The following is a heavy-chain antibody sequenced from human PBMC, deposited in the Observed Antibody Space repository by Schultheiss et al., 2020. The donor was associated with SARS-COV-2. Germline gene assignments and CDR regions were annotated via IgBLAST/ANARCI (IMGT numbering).Heavy chain of an antibody. V-gene: IGHV1-18*01. Sequence: ASVKVSCKTFGYTFNTYGISWVRQAPGQGLEWMGWISGYNGNTNHVQKFQGRVTMTTDTSTSTAYMELRSLRSDDTAVYYCARDSPASQWLVSDSWGQGTLVTVSS. J-gene: IGHJ4*02. D-gene: IGHD6-19*01. CDR2: ISGYNGNT. CDR1: GYTFNTYG. CDR3: ARDSPASQWLVSDS.